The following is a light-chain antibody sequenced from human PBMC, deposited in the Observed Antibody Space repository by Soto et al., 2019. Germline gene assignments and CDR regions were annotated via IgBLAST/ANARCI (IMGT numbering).Light chain of an antibody. V-gene: IGLV2-14*03. Sequence: QSALTQPASVSGSPGQSITISCTGTSSDIGAYNFVSWYQQHPGKVPKLMIFDVSRRPSGISDRFSDSKSGNTASLTISGLQAEDEGDYYCSSYTSSSTHVFGSGTKLAVL. J-gene: IGLJ1*01. CDR2: DVS. CDR1: SSDIGAYNF. CDR3: SSYTSSSTHV.